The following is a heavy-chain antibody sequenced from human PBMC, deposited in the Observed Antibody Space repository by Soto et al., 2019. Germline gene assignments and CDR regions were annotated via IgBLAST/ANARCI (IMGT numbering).Heavy chain of an antibody. CDR1: SASISSGAYS. J-gene: IGHJ4*02. Sequence: PSETLSLTCDVSSASISSGAYSWIWIRQPPGKGLEWIGYIYHSGSAYYTPSLKSRVTMSMDRSKDQLSLKLSSVTAADTAVYFCARGMVKGNYFDYWAQGTLVTVSS. CDR3: ARGMVKGNYFDY. D-gene: IGHD2-15*01. V-gene: IGHV4-30-2*01. CDR2: IYHSGSA.